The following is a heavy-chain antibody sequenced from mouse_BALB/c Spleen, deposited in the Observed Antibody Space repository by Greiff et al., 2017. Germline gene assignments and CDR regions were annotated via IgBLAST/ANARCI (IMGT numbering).Heavy chain of an antibody. CDR2: INPSTGYT. CDR3: AGNWDYFDY. J-gene: IGHJ2*01. V-gene: IGHV1-7*01. D-gene: IGHD4-1*01. Sequence: QVQLQQSGAELAKPGASVKMSCKASGYTFTSYWMHWVKQRPGQGLEWIGYINPSTGYTEYNQKFKDKATLTADKSSSTAYMQLSSLTSEDSAVYYCAGNWDYFDYWGQGTTLTVSS. CDR1: GYTFTSYW.